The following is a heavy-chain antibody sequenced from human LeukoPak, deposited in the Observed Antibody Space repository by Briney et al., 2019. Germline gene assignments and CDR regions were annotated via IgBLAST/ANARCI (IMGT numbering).Heavy chain of an antibody. J-gene: IGHJ4*02. V-gene: IGHV4-59*01. D-gene: IGHD3-10*01. CDR3: ARVVYYGSGSSISYYFDY. CDR2: IYYSGST. Sequence: SETLSLTCTVSGGSISSYYWSWIRQPPGKGLEWIGYIYYSGSTNYNPSLKSRVTISVDTSKNQFSLKLSSVTAADTAVYYCARVVYYGSGSSISYYFDYWGQGTLVTVSS. CDR1: GGSISSYY.